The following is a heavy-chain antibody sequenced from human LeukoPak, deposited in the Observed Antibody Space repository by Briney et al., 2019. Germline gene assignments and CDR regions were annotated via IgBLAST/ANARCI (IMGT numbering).Heavy chain of an antibody. CDR1: GFTFSSYA. V-gene: IGHV3-30*04. J-gene: IGHJ6*03. CDR3: ARDMVTMVRGVIRGYYYYYMDV. Sequence: PGGSLRLSCAASGFTFSSYAMHWVRQAPGKGLEWVAVISYDGSNKYYADSVKGRFTISRDNSKNTLYLQMNSLRAEDTAVYYCARDMVTMVRGVIRGYYYYYMDVWGKGTTVTVSS. D-gene: IGHD3-10*01. CDR2: ISYDGSNK.